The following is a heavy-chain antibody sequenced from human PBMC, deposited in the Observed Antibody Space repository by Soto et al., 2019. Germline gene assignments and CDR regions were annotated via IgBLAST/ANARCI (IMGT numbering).Heavy chain of an antibody. Sequence: GGSLRLSCAASGFTFSNAWMSWVRQAPGKGLEWVGRIKSKTDGGTTDYAAPVKGRFTISRDDSKNTLYLQMNSLKTEDTAVYYCTTDDYYDSSGYYPVFSYWGQGTLVTSPQ. D-gene: IGHD3-22*01. CDR3: TTDDYYDSSGYYPVFSY. CDR2: IKSKTDGGTT. J-gene: IGHJ4*02. CDR1: GFTFSNAW. V-gene: IGHV3-15*01.